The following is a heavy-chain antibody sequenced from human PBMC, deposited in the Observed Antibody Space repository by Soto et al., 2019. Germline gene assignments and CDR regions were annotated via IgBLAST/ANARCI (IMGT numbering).Heavy chain of an antibody. CDR3: ARGRLVVAATRWFDP. CDR1: GGSISSSNW. CDR2: INHSGST. D-gene: IGHD2-15*01. J-gene: IGHJ5*02. V-gene: IGHV4-4*02. Sequence: PSETLSLTCAVSGGSISSSNWWSWVRQPPGKGLEWIGEINHSGSTNYNPSLKSRVTISVDTSKNQFSLKLSSVTAADTAVYYCARGRLVVAATRWFDPWGQGTLVTVSS.